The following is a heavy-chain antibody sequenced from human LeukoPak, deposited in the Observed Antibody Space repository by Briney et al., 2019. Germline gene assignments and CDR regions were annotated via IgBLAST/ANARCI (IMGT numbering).Heavy chain of an antibody. CDR3: AKDRRPTVSGGYFDL. D-gene: IGHD3-10*01. V-gene: IGHV3-9*01. CDR1: GFTFDDYA. J-gene: IGHJ2*01. CDR2: ISWNSGHR. Sequence: PGRSLRLSCAASGFTFDDYAMHWVRQAPGKGLEWVSGISWNSGHRGYADSVKGRFTISRDNAKNSLYLQMKSLRAEDTALYYCAKDRRPTVSGGYFDLWGRGTLVIVFS.